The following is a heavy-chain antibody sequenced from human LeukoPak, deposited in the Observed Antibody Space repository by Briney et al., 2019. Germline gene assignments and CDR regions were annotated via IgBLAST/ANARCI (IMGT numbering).Heavy chain of an antibody. J-gene: IGHJ6*03. V-gene: IGHV3-21*01. CDR3: ASLSRASSSSSGLYYYYYMDV. CDR2: ISSSSSYI. D-gene: IGHD6-6*01. Sequence: GGSLRLSCAASGFTFSSYSMNWVRQAPGKGLEWVSSISSSSSYIYYADSVKGRFTISRDNAKNSLYLQMNSLRAEDTAVYYCASLSRASSSSSGLYYYYYMDVWGKGTTVTVSS. CDR1: GFTFSSYS.